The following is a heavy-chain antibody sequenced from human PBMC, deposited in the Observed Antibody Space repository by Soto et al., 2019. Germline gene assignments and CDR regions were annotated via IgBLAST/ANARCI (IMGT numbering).Heavy chain of an antibody. Sequence: EVQLVESGGGLVQPGGSLKLSYAASGFTFSGSAMHWVRQASGKGLEWVGRIRSKANSYATEYAASVKGRFTISRDDSKNTAYLQMNSLKTEDTAVYYCIPYGMDVWGQGTTVTVSS. CDR2: IRSKANSYAT. V-gene: IGHV3-73*01. CDR1: GFTFSGSA. J-gene: IGHJ6*02. CDR3: IPYGMDV.